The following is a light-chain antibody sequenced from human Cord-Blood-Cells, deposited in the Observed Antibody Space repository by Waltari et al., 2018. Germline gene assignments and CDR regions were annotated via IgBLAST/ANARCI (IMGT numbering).Light chain of an antibody. Sequence: QSALTQPASVSGSPGQSITISCTGTSSDVGSYNLVSWYQQHPGKAPKLMIYEGSKRPSGLSNRFSGSKSGNTASLTISVLQAEDEADYYCCSYTGSNTYVFGTGTKVTVL. CDR3: CSYTGSNTYV. V-gene: IGLV2-23*01. CDR2: EGS. J-gene: IGLJ1*01. CDR1: SSDVGSYNL.